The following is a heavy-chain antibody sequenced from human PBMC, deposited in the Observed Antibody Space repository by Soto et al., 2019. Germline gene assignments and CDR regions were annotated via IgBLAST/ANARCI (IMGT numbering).Heavy chain of an antibody. CDR2: INHSGST. J-gene: IGHJ5*02. D-gene: IGHD6-6*01. CDR1: GGSFSGYY. V-gene: IGHV4-34*01. CDR3: AREVAARSAWFDP. Sequence: SEILSLTCAVYGGSFSGYYWSWIRQPPGKGLEWIGEINHSGSTNYNPSLKSRVTISVDTSKNQFSLKLSSVTAADTAVYYCAREVAARSAWFDPWGQGTLVTVSS.